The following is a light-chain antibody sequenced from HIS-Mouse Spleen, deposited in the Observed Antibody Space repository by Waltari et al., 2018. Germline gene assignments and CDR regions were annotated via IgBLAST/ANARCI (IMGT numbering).Light chain of an antibody. Sequence: QSALTQPASVSGSPGQSITIPCTGTSSDVGGYNYVSLYQQHPGKAPKLMIYDVSNRPSGVSNRFSGSKSGNTASLTISGLQAEDEADYYCSSYTSSSTPYVFGTGTKVTVL. V-gene: IGLV2-14*03. CDR1: SSDVGGYNY. CDR3: SSYTSSSTPYV. CDR2: DVS. J-gene: IGLJ1*01.